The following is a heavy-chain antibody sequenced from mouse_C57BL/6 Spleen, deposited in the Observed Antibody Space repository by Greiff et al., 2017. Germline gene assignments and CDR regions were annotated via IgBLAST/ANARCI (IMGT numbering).Heavy chain of an antibody. CDR2: ISDGGSYT. J-gene: IGHJ2*01. CDR3: AREVSYYYGSHFDY. Sequence: EVQRVESGGGLVKPGGSLKLSCAASGFTFSSYAMSWVRQTPEKRLEWVATISDGGSYTYYPDNVKGRFTISRDNAKNNRYLQMSHLKSEDTAMYYCAREVSYYYGSHFDYWGQGTTLTVSS. V-gene: IGHV5-4*01. D-gene: IGHD1-1*01. CDR1: GFTFSSYA.